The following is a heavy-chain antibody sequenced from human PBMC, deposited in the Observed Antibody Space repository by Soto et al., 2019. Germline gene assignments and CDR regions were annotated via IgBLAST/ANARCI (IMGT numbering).Heavy chain of an antibody. Sequence: LRLSCAASGFTFSNAWMSWVRQAPGKGLEWVGRIKSKTDGGTTDYAAPVKGRFTISRDDSKNTLYLQMNSLKTEDTAVYYCTTVTSYSSSWYGRFWLAVEYGMDVWGQGTTVTVSS. J-gene: IGHJ6*02. CDR3: TTVTSYSSSWYGRFWLAVEYGMDV. CDR1: GFTFSNAW. D-gene: IGHD6-13*01. CDR2: IKSKTDGGTT. V-gene: IGHV3-15*01.